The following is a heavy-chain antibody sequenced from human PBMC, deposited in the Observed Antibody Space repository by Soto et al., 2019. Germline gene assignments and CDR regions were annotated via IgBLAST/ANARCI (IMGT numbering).Heavy chain of an antibody. Sequence: GGSLRLSCAASGFTFSSYAMSWVRQAPGKGLEWVSAISGSGGSTYYADSVKGRFTISRDNSKNTLYLQMNSLRAEDTAVYLCAKLLEGRRSVAGIGAFDIWGQGTMVTVSS. CDR2: ISGSGGST. J-gene: IGHJ3*02. V-gene: IGHV3-23*01. D-gene: IGHD6-19*01. CDR3: AKLLEGRRSVAGIGAFDI. CDR1: GFTFSSYA.